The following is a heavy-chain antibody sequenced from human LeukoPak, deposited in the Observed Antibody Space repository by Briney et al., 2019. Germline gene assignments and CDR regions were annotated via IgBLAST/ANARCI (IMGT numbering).Heavy chain of an antibody. D-gene: IGHD6-25*01. CDR3: ARVALPRLPDY. Sequence: ASVKVSCKAFGYTFTSYGISWVRQAPGQGLEWMGWINAYNGNTNYAQKLQDRVTMTTDTSTSTAYMELRSLRSDDTAVYYCARVALPRLPDYWGQGTLVTVSS. V-gene: IGHV1-18*01. J-gene: IGHJ4*02. CDR1: GYTFTSYG. CDR2: INAYNGNT.